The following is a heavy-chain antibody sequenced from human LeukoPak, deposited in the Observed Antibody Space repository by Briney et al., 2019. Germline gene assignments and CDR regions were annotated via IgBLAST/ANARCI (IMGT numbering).Heavy chain of an antibody. J-gene: IGHJ4*02. Sequence: GGSLRLSCAASGFTFSNAWMSWVRQAPGKGLEWVGRIKSKTDGGTTDYAAPVKDRFTISRDDSKNTLYLQMNSLKTEDTAVYYCTTGPLVADFDYWGQGTLVTVSS. CDR2: IKSKTDGGTT. V-gene: IGHV3-15*01. D-gene: IGHD2-15*01. CDR3: TTGPLVADFDY. CDR1: GFTFSNAW.